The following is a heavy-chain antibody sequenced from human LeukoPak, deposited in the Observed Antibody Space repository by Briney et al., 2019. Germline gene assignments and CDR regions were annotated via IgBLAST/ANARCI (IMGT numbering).Heavy chain of an antibody. J-gene: IGHJ3*02. CDR2: IYPCDSDT. CDR1: GYSFTSYW. V-gene: IGHV5-51*01. CDR3: ASLRSYSDAFDI. Sequence: ESLTISCKGSGYSFTSYWIGWVRPMPGKGLAGMGIIYPCDSDTRYSPSFQGPVTISADKSISTAYLQWSSLKASDTAMYYCASLRSYSDAFDIWGQGTMVTVSS. D-gene: IGHD2-21*01.